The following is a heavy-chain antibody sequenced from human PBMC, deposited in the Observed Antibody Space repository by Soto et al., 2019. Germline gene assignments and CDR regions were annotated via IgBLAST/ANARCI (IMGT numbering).Heavy chain of an antibody. Sequence: QVQLVESGGGVVQPGRSLRLSCVASGFTFSSYGMHWVRQAPGKGLEWVAVIWYDGIKKYYADSVKGRFTISRDNSKNTLYLQMNSLRAEDTAVYYCARRGYYDTANYYYGMDVWGQGTTVTVSS. CDR3: ARRGYYDTANYYYGMDV. J-gene: IGHJ6*02. D-gene: IGHD3-9*01. CDR2: IWYDGIKK. V-gene: IGHV3-33*01. CDR1: GFTFSSYG.